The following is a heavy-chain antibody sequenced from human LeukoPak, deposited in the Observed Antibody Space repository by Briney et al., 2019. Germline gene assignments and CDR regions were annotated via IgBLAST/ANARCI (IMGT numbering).Heavy chain of an antibody. CDR3: ARVGYGDLRFDC. V-gene: IGHV3-64*01. Sequence: PGGSLRLSCAASGFTFSSYAMHWVRQAPGKGLEYVSAISSNGGSTYYANSVKGRFTISRDNSKNTLYLQMGSLRAEDMAVYYCARVGYGDLRFDCWGQGTLVTVSS. J-gene: IGHJ4*02. D-gene: IGHD4-17*01. CDR2: ISSNGGST. CDR1: GFTFSSYA.